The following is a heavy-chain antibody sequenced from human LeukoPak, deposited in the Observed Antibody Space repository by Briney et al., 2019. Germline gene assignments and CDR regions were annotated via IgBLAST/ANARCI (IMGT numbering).Heavy chain of an antibody. Sequence: SETLSLTCTVSGGSISSYYWSWIRQPPGKGLEWIGYIYTSGSTNYNPSLKSRVTISVDTSKNQLSLKLSSVTAADTAVYYCARASYYDPPRAYYYYMDVWCKGTTVTVSS. J-gene: IGHJ6*03. CDR3: ARASYYDPPRAYYYYMDV. CDR1: GGSISSYY. V-gene: IGHV4-4*09. D-gene: IGHD3-3*01. CDR2: IYTSGST.